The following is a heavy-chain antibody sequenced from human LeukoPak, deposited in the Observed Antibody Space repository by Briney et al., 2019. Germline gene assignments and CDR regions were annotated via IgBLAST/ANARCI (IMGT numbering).Heavy chain of an antibody. D-gene: IGHD3-22*01. CDR1: GGSFSGYY. CDR3: ARAYYDSSGFFDY. J-gene: IGHJ4*02. Sequence: SETLSLTCAVYGGSFSGYYWSWIRQPPGKGLEWIGEINHSGSTNYNPSLKSRVTISVDTSKNQFSLKLSSVTAADTAVYYCARAYYDSSGFFDYWGQGTLVTVSS. CDR2: INHSGST. V-gene: IGHV4-34*01.